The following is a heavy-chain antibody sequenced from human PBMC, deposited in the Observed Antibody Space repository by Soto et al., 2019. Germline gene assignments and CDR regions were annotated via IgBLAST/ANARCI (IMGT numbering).Heavy chain of an antibody. D-gene: IGHD3-16*02. CDR1: GYTFSDVG. J-gene: IGHJ4*02. CDR3: VRDRTVTVFGVVIAPFDY. V-gene: IGHV1-18*01. CDR2: ISGHNGET. Sequence: GASVKVSFKASGYTFSDVGISWVRLAPGQGLEWMGWISGHNGETKYAEKFQGRVTMTTDTSTSTAYIELRSLRIDDTAIYYCVRDRTVTVFGVVIAPFDYWGQGTPVTVSS.